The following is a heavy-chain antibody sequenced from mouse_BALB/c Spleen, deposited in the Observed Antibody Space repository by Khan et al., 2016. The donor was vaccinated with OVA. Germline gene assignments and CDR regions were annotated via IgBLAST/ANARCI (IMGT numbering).Heavy chain of an antibody. CDR3: ARSGYYAWFAY. J-gene: IGHJ3*01. CDR2: IDPETGNT. CDR1: GFNIKDDY. Sequence: EVQLQESGAELVRPGASVNLSCKASGFNIKDDYMHWVKQTPEQGLEWIGWIDPETGNTIYDPTFQGKVSLPLDTSSNTAYLQLSSLTSEDTAVYYCARSGYYAWFAYWGQGTLVTVSA. V-gene: IGHV14-1*02. D-gene: IGHD2-3*01.